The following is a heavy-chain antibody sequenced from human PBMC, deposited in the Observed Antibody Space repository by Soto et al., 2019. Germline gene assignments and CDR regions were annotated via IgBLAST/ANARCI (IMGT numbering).Heavy chain of an antibody. D-gene: IGHD3-9*01. CDR2: FDPEDGET. J-gene: IGHJ4*02. CDR3: ATLRRYFDSAPDY. Sequence: ASVQVSCKVSGYTLTDLSMHWVRQAPGKGLEWMGGFDPEDGETIYAQKFQGRVTMTEDTSTDTAYMELSSLRSEDTAVYYCATLRRYFDSAPDYWGQGTLVTVSS. CDR1: GYTLTDLS. V-gene: IGHV1-24*01.